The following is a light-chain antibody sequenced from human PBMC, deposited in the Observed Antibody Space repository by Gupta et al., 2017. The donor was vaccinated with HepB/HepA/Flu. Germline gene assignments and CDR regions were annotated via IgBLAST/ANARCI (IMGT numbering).Light chain of an antibody. CDR2: QDS. CDR3: QAWDSSTAVV. J-gene: IGLJ2*01. V-gene: IGLV3-1*01. CDR1: KLGDKY. Sequence: SYELTQPPSVSVSPGQTARITRSGDKLGDKYACWYQQEPGQSPVLVIYQDSKRPSGIPERFSGSNSGNTATLTISGTQAMDEADYYCQAWDSSTAVVFGGGTKLTVL.